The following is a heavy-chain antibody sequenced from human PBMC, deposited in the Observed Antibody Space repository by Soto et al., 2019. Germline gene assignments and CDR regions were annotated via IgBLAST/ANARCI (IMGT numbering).Heavy chain of an antibody. CDR3: ARHPYYDFRRGYYDYYMDV. CDR1: GYSFTSHW. D-gene: IGHD3-3*01. J-gene: IGHJ6*03. V-gene: IGHV5-51*01. Sequence: GESLKISCKGSGYSFTSHWIGWVRQMPGKGLEWMGIIYPGDSDTRHSPSFQGQVTISADKSISTAYLQWSSLKASDTAMYYCARHPYYDFRRGYYDYYMDVRGKGTTVTVSS. CDR2: IYPGDSDT.